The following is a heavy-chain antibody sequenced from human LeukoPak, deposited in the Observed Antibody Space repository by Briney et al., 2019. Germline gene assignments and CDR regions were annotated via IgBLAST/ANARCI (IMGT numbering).Heavy chain of an antibody. D-gene: IGHD6-13*01. V-gene: IGHV3-7*01. J-gene: IGHJ4*02. CDR1: GFTFRSYW. CDR2: INEEASRT. Sequence: GGSLRLSCAASGFTFRSYWMSWVRQAPGKGLEWLGHINEEASRTDHADSGKGRFTISKDTSRNLLYLHMSSLRAEATAVYYCAKYLSWAFDSWGQGILVSVSS. CDR3: AKYLSWAFDS.